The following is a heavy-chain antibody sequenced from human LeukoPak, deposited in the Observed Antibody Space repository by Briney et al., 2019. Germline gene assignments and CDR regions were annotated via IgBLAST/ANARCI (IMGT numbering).Heavy chain of an antibody. D-gene: IGHD3-16*01. V-gene: IGHV3-21*01. CDR2: ISSSSSYI. Sequence: PGGSLRLSCAASGFTFSSYSMNWVRQAPGKGLEWVSSISSSSSYIYYADSVKGRFTISRDNAKNSLYLQMNSLRAEDTAVYYCAKELRGDFDYWGQGTLVTVSS. CDR1: GFTFSSYS. CDR3: AKELRGDFDY. J-gene: IGHJ4*02.